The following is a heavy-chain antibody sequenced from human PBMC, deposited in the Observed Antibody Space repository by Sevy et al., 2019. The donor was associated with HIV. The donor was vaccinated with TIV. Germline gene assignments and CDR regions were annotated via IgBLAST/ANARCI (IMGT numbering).Heavy chain of an antibody. CDR2: IIPSSGGT. CDR3: TRSVYGSGTYLNDH. D-gene: IGHD3-10*01. V-gene: IGHV1-2*02. CDR1: GYTFTGYY. J-gene: IGHJ4*02. Sequence: ASVKVSCKASGYTFTGYYIHWVRQAPGQGLEWMGWIIPSSGGTNYGQKFLGRVTMTRDTSISTAYLELHRLTSDDTAVYYGTRSVYGSGTYLNDHWGQGTLVTVSS.